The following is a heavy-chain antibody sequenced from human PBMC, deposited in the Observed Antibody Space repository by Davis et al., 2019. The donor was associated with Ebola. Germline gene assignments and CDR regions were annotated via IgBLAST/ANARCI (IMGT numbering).Heavy chain of an antibody. CDR2: IYPGDSDT. CDR1: GYSFDTYW. D-gene: IGHD5-18*01. Sequence: GESLKISCKASGYSFDTYWIGWVRQMPGKGLEWMGIIYPGDSDTRYSPSFQGQVTISADKSISTAYLQWSSLKASDTAMYYCAREGGTARIRDYYYGMDVWGQGTTVTVSS. CDR3: AREGGTARIRDYYYGMDV. J-gene: IGHJ6*02. V-gene: IGHV5-51*01.